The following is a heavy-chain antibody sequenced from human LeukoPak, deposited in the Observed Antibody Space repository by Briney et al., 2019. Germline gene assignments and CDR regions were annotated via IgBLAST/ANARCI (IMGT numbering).Heavy chain of an antibody. Sequence: GGSLRLSCAGSGFTFSSYGMHWVRQAPGKGLEWVSGISGSGESTYYAHSVKGRFTISRDNSKNTLYLQMDSLRAEDTAVYYCAKGGPAGFDPWGQGTLVTVSS. CDR2: ISGSGEST. CDR3: AKGGPAGFDP. V-gene: IGHV3-23*01. J-gene: IGHJ5*02. CDR1: GFTFSSYG. D-gene: IGHD3-10*01.